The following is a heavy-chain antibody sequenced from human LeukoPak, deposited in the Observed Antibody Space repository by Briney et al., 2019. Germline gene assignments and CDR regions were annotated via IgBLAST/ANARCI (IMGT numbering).Heavy chain of an antibody. V-gene: IGHV4-30-2*01. CDR1: GGSIRRGVSS. CDR3: ARVIGVRDGYKSYGFYFDY. Sequence: SETPSLTCAVPGGSIRRGVSSWSWIRHPPRKGLGWIGYSYPGGATYYNPSLKSRVAISIDRSKSHFSLKVNSVTAADTAVYYCARVIGVRDGYKSYGFYFDYWGQGALVTVPS. CDR2: SYPGGAT. D-gene: IGHD5-24*01. J-gene: IGHJ4*02.